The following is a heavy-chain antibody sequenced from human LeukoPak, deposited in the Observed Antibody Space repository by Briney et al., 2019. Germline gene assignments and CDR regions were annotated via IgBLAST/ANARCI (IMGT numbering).Heavy chain of an antibody. J-gene: IGHJ4*02. CDR2: IYYSGST. CDR3: ARGGDYYDSSGSPTLDY. V-gene: IGHV4-31*03. Sequence: PSETLSLTCTVSGGSFSSGGYYWSWIRQHPGKGLEWIGYIYYSGSTYYNPSLKSRVTISVDTSKNQFSLKLSSVTAADTAVYYCARGGDYYDSSGSPTLDYWGQGTLVTVSS. CDR1: GGSFSSGGYY. D-gene: IGHD3-22*01.